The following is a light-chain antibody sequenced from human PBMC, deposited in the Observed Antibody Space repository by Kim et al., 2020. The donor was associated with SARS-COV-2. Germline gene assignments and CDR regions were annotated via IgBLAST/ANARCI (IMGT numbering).Light chain of an antibody. Sequence: VSPGKIARVTCSGNKLGDKYACWYQQKPGQSPVLVIYQDSKRPSGIPERFSGSNSGNTATLTISGTQAMDEADYYCQAWDSSSNWVFGGGTKLTVL. CDR1: KLGDKY. V-gene: IGLV3-1*01. CDR3: QAWDSSSNWV. CDR2: QDS. J-gene: IGLJ3*02.